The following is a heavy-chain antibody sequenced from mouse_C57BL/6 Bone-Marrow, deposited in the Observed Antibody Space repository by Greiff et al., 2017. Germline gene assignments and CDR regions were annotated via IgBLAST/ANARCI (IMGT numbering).Heavy chain of an antibody. Sequence: EVKLVESGEGLVKPGGSLKLSCAASGFTFSSYAMSWVRQTPEQRLEWVAYISSGGDYIHYADTVKGRITISRDNARNTLYLQMSSLKSEDTAMFYCTRDGYYGSSYYFDKWCRGTALTVSS. V-gene: IGHV5-9-1*02. D-gene: IGHD1-1*01. CDR3: TRDGYYGSSYYFDK. CDR1: GFTFSSYA. CDR2: ISSGGDYI. J-gene: IGHJ2*01.